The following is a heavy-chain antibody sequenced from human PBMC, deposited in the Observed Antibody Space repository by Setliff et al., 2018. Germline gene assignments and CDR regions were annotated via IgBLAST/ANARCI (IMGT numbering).Heavy chain of an antibody. CDR3: ARDGDNYYDSSGYYLNHAFDI. CDR2: IYYSGST. Sequence: SETLSLTCTVSGGSISSYYWSWIRQPPGKGLEWIGYIYYSGSTNYNPSLKSRVTISVDTSKNQFSLKLSSVTAADTAVYYCARDGDNYYDSSGYYLNHAFDIWGQGTMVT. D-gene: IGHD3-22*01. J-gene: IGHJ3*02. V-gene: IGHV4-59*01. CDR1: GGSISSYY.